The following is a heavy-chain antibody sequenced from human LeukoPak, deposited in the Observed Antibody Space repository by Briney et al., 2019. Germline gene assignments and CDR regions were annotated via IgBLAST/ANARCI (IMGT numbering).Heavy chain of an antibody. J-gene: IGHJ4*02. D-gene: IGHD2-15*01. CDR2: ISSDGSKE. Sequence: PGRSLRLSCAASGFSFLHYGMHWVRLAPGKGLEWVAFISSDGSKEYYADSVKGRFTISRDNSKNTLYLHVNSPRAEDTAVFFCAKDGYCSGGSCYANFFDRWGQGTLVTVSS. CDR1: GFSFLHYG. CDR3: AKDGYCSGGSCYANFFDR. V-gene: IGHV3-30*18.